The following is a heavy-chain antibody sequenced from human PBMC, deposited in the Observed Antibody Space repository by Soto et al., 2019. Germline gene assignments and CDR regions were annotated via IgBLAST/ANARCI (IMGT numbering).Heavy chain of an antibody. V-gene: IGHV4-34*01. CDR1: GGSFSGYH. CDR3: ARGKSGLPTNYYIAVNWFDP. CDR2: VTQSGAT. Sequence: QVQLQQWGAGLVKSSETLSLSCAVYGGSFSGYHWSWIRQPPGKGLEWIGDVTQSGATNYNPSLKTRVTISGDTSKNQFSLQLRSVTVADSGIYYCARGKSGLPTNYYIAVNWFDPWGQGTLLTVSS. D-gene: IGHD3-22*01. J-gene: IGHJ5*02.